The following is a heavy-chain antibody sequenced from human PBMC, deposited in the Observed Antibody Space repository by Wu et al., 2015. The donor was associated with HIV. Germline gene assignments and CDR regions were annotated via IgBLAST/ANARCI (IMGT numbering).Heavy chain of an antibody. V-gene: IGHV1-46*01. D-gene: IGHD6-19*01. CDR3: ARDFGPYGRIAVTHFGY. J-gene: IGHJ4*02. Sequence: QVQLVQSGAEVKKPGASVKVSCKASGYTFTSYYMHWVRQTPGQGFEWMGIINPIGGSTRVAQKFQGRLTLTEDPSTNTLYMELSSLRSEDTAVYYCARDFGPYGRIAVTHFGYWGQGTLVIVSP. CDR1: GYTFTSYY. CDR2: INPIGGST.